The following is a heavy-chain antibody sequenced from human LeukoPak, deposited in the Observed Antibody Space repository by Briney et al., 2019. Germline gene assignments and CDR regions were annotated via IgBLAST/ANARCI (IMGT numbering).Heavy chain of an antibody. CDR3: ARDGRAYDFWSGYPAYYYMDV. CDR2: IYYSGST. J-gene: IGHJ6*03. D-gene: IGHD3-3*01. V-gene: IGHV4-59*01. CDR1: GGSISSYY. Sequence: SETLSLTCTVSGGSISSYYWSWIRQPPGKGLEWIGYIYYSGSTNYNPSLKSRVTISVDTSKNQFSLKLSSVTAADTAVYYCARDGRAYDFWSGYPAYYYMDVWGKGTTVTVSS.